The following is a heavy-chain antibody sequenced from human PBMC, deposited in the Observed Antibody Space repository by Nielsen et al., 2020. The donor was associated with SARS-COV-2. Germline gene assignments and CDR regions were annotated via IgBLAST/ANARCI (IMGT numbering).Heavy chain of an antibody. CDR2: IYYDGSKK. D-gene: IGHD2-2*01. J-gene: IGHJ6*02. CDR1: GFTFSSYG. Sequence: GGSLRLSCAASGFTFSSYGMHWVRQAPGKGLEWVAIIYYDGSKKYYADSVNGRFTISRDNSKNTLYLQMNSLRGEDTAVYYCAIQLGYCSSSTCPHGMDVWGQGTTVTVSS. V-gene: IGHV3-33*01. CDR3: AIQLGYCSSSTCPHGMDV.